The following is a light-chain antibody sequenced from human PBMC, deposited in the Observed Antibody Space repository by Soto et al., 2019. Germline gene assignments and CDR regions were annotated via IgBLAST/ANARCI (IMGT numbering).Light chain of an antibody. CDR2: GAS. J-gene: IGKJ1*01. CDR3: QQYNSSPWT. CDR1: QSVSSSY. Sequence: EIVLTQSPGTLSLSPGERATLSCRASQSVSSSYLAWYQHKPAQAPTPLIYGASSRDTGIPDRFSGSRSGTDFTRTIIRLEPEDFAVYYYQQYNSSPWTFGQGTKVEIK. V-gene: IGKV3-20*01.